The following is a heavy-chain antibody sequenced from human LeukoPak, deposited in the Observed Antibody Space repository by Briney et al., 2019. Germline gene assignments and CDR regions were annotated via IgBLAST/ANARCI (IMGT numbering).Heavy chain of an antibody. CDR1: GFSINSYG. V-gene: IGHV3-23*01. CDR3: AKQSGFGDVDYYYYYMDV. J-gene: IGHJ6*03. CDR2: ISGSGRT. D-gene: IGHD3-10*01. Sequence: PGGTLRLSCAASGFSINSYGMSWVRQAPGKGLEWVSAISGSGRTYNADSVRGRFTISRDNSENTVYLQMNSLRAEDTAVYYCAKQSGFGDVDYYYYYMDVWGKGTTVTISS.